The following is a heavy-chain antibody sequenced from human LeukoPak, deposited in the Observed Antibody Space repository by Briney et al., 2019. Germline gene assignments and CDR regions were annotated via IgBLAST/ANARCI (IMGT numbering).Heavy chain of an antibody. CDR2: INHSGST. CDR3: ASYESGSYPFDY. D-gene: IGHD1-26*01. J-gene: IGHJ4*02. V-gene: IGHV4-34*01. CDR1: GGSFSGYY. Sequence: PSETLSLTCAVYGGSFSGYYWSWIRQPPGKGLEWIGEINHSGSTNYNPSLKSRVTISVDTSKNQFSLKLSSVTAADTAVYYCASYESGSYPFDYWGQGTLVTVSS.